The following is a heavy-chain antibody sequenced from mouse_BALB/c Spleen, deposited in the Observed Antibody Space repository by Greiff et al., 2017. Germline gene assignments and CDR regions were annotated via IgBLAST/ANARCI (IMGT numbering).Heavy chain of an antibody. J-gene: IGHJ2*01. CDR1: GFSLTSYG. CDR3: ARGLMITTRGVY. Sequence: VNVVESGPGLVAPSQSLSITCTVSGFSLTSYGVHWVRQPPGKGLEWLGVIWAGGSTNYNSALMSRLSISKDNSKSQVFLKMNSLQTDDTAMYYCARGLMITTRGVYWGQGTTLTVSS. D-gene: IGHD2-4*01. CDR2: IWAGGST. V-gene: IGHV2-9*02.